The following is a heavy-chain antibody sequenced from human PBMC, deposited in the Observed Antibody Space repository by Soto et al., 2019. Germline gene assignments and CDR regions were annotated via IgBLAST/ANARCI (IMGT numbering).Heavy chain of an antibody. J-gene: IGHJ4*02. CDR1: GGSFSGYS. CDR2: INHSGST. Sequence: SETLSLTCAVYGGSFSGYSWSWIRQPPGKGLEWIGEINHSGSTNSNPSLKSRVTMSVDTSKNQFSLRLSSVTAADTAVYFCARALSGSYFVFEHWGQGALVTVSS. D-gene: IGHD3-10*01. CDR3: ARALSGSYFVFEH. V-gene: IGHV4-34*01.